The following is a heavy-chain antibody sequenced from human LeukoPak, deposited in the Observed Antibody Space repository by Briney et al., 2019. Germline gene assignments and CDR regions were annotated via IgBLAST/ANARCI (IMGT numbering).Heavy chain of an antibody. CDR1: GFTFSNYA. Sequence: GGSLRLSCAASGFTFSNYAMSWVRQAPGKGLEWVSAISGSGGSTYYADSVKGRFTISRDNSKNTLYLQMNSLRAEDTAVYYCAKALGSSWNLGRFDYWGQGTLVTVSS. CDR3: AKALGSSWNLGRFDY. CDR2: ISGSGGST. J-gene: IGHJ4*01. V-gene: IGHV3-23*01. D-gene: IGHD6-13*01.